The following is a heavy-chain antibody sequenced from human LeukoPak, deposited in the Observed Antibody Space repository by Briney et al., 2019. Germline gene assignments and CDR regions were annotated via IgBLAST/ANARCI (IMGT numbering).Heavy chain of an antibody. CDR3: ARERSGTEGIDY. CDR2: IYSGGST. J-gene: IGHJ4*02. CDR1: GFTVSSNY. Sequence: GGSMRLSCAASGFTVSSNYMNWVRQAPGKELEWVSVIYSGGSTNYADSVKGRFTISRDNPKNTVYLQMNSLRVEDTAVYYCARERSGTEGIDYWGQGTLVTVSS. D-gene: IGHD5-24*01. V-gene: IGHV3-66*02.